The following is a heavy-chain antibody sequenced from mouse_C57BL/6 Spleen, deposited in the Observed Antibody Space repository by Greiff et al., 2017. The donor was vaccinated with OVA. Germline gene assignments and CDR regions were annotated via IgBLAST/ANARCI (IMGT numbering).Heavy chain of an antibody. Sequence: QVQLQQPGAELVKPGASVKLSCKASGYTFTSYGMQWVKQRPGQGLEWIGEIDTSGSYTNYKQKFKGKATLTVDTSSSTACMQLSSLTTEDSAIYYCARSLICFDYWGQGTPLTVSA. V-gene: IGHV1-50*01. CDR1: GYTFTSYG. CDR3: ARSLICFDY. J-gene: IGHJ2*01. CDR2: IDTSGSYT.